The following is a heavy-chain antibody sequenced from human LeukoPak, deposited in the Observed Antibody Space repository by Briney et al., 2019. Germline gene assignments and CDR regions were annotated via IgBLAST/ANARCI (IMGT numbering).Heavy chain of an antibody. J-gene: IGHJ6*02. Sequence: SVKVSCKASGGTFSSYAISWVRQAPGQGLEWMERIIPILGIANYAQKFQGRVTITADKSTSTAYMELSSLRSEDTAVYYCGGLWFGELLGFYYYYYGMDVWGQGTTVTVSS. D-gene: IGHD3-10*01. CDR2: IIPILGIA. V-gene: IGHV1-69*04. CDR1: GGTFSSYA. CDR3: GGLWFGELLGFYYYYYGMDV.